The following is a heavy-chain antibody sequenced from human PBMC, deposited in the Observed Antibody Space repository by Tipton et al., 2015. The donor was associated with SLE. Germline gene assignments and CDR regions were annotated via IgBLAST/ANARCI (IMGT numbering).Heavy chain of an antibody. Sequence: LRLSCTVSGGSISSSSYYWGWIRQPPGKGLEWIGSIYYSGSTYYNPSLKSRVTISVDTSKNQFSLKLSSVTAADTAVYYCARKSYDILTGLYWGQGTLVTVSS. CDR2: IYYSGST. CDR1: GGSISSSSYY. V-gene: IGHV4-39*07. D-gene: IGHD3-9*01. J-gene: IGHJ4*02. CDR3: ARKSYDILTGLY.